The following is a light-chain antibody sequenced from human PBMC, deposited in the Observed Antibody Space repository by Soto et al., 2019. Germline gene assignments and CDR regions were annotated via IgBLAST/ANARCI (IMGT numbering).Light chain of an antibody. V-gene: IGKV1D-8*03. CDR3: QQYGTSEII. CDR1: QGISSY. CDR2: AAS. Sequence: VIWMTQSPSLLSASTGDRVTISCRVSQGISSYLAWYQQKPGKAPELLIYAASTLQSGVPSRFSGSGSGTDFTLTISRLETEDFAVFYCQQYGTSEIILGQGTRLEIK. J-gene: IGKJ5*01.